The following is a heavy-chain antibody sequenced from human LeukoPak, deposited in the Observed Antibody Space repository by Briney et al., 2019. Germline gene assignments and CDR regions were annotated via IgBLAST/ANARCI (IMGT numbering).Heavy chain of an antibody. V-gene: IGHV3-30-3*01. CDR3: ARGEQLVGLDY. D-gene: IGHD6-6*01. J-gene: IGHJ4*02. Sequence: GGSLRLSCAASGFTFSSYAMHWVRQAPGKGLEWVAVISYDGSNKYYADSVKGRFTISRDNSKNTLYLQMNSLRAEDTAVYYCARGEQLVGLDYWGQGTLVTVSS. CDR1: GFTFSSYA. CDR2: ISYDGSNK.